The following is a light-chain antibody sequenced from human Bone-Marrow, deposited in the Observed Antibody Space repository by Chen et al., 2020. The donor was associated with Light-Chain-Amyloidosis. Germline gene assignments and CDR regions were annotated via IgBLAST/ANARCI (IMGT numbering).Light chain of an antibody. CDR2: GSS. V-gene: IGKV3-20*01. Sequence: EIVLTQSPGTLPLSPGEGANLSCRANQTISSNYLTWYQQKFGKAPRLLIYGSSSRATGIPDRFTGSGSGTDFTLSINRLEPEDCAMYYCQQYGTAPLTFGGGTKVKI. CDR1: QTISSNY. CDR3: QQYGTAPLT. J-gene: IGKJ4*01.